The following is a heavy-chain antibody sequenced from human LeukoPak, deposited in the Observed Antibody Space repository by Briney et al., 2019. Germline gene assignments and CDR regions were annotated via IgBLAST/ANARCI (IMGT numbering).Heavy chain of an antibody. Sequence: ASVKVSCKASGYTFTRYFIHWVRQAPGQGLEWMGWINPNSGGTNYAQKFQGGVTMTRDTSISTAYMELSRLRSDDTAVYYCARDGVGYYDSSGYYYFQHWGQGTLVTVSS. J-gene: IGHJ1*01. V-gene: IGHV1-2*02. CDR2: INPNSGGT. D-gene: IGHD3-22*01. CDR3: ARDGVGYYDSSGYYYFQH. CDR1: GYTFTRYF.